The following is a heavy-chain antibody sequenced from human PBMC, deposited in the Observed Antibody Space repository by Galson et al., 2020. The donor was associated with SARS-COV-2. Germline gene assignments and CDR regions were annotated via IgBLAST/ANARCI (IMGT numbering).Heavy chain of an antibody. Sequence: GGSLRLSCVASRFTFDTYYMSWVRQAPGKGLEWVANIKQDGSEKYYVDSVKGRFTISRDNAKNSLYLQMNSLRAEDTAVYYCARDIVGADYAFDIWGQGTMVTVSS. V-gene: IGHV3-7*01. D-gene: IGHD1-26*01. CDR3: ARDIVGADYAFDI. J-gene: IGHJ3*02. CDR1: RFTFDTYY. CDR2: IKQDGSEK.